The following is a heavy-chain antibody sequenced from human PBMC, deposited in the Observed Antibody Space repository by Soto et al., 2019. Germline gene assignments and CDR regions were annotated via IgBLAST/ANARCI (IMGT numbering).Heavy chain of an antibody. D-gene: IGHD3-10*01. CDR3: TRHITYYYSSDRYYFSDF. J-gene: IGHJ4*02. Sequence: GSLRLSCAASGFSFSGSAMHWVRQASGKGLEWIGRIRSKANSYATVYAASVKGRFTISRDDSENTAYLQMNSLKTEDTAVYYCTRHITYYYSSDRYYFSDFWGQATPVTLSS. V-gene: IGHV3-73*01. CDR2: IRSKANSYAT. CDR1: GFSFSGSA.